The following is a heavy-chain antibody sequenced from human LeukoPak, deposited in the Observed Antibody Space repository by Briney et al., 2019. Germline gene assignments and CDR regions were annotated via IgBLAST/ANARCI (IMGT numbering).Heavy chain of an antibody. V-gene: IGHV3-33*01. CDR2: IWYDGSNK. D-gene: IGHD4-11*01. CDR1: GFTFSSYG. Sequence: PGGSLRLSCAASGFTFSSYGMHWVRQAPGKGLEWVAVIWYDGSNKYYADSVKGRFTISRDNSKNTLYLQMNSLRAEDTAVYYCAREKDYSNYGVDYWGQGTLVTVSS. J-gene: IGHJ4*02. CDR3: AREKDYSNYGVDY.